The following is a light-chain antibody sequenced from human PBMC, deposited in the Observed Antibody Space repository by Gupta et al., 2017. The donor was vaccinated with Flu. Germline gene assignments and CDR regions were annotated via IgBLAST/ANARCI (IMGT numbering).Light chain of an antibody. CDR1: SSDVGAYNS. CDR2: DVS. CDR3: SSFGSSSTLV. J-gene: IGLJ3*02. Sequence: QSALTQPASVSGSPGQSITISCTGTSSDVGAYNSVSWYQQHPGKAPKLMIYDVSNRPSGVSNRFSGSKSGNTASLTISGLQADDEADYYCSSFGSSSTLVFGGGTKLTVL. V-gene: IGLV2-14*03.